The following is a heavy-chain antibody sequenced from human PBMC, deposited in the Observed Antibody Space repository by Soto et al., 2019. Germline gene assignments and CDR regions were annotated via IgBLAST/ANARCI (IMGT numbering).Heavy chain of an antibody. D-gene: IGHD3-3*01. CDR2: ISSSGDGK. V-gene: IGHV3-23*01. Sequence: PGGSLRLSCAASGFTFNSFAMTWVRQAPGKGLEWVSIISSSGDGKYYVDSVKGRFTISRDNSRNTLNLQMNSLRAEDTAVYYCAKNADFWIWGMDVWGQGTTVTVSS. CDR1: GFTFNSFA. CDR3: AKNADFWIWGMDV. J-gene: IGHJ6*02.